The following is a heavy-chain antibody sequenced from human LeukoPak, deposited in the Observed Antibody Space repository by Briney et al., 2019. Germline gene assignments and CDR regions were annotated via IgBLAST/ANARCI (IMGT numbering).Heavy chain of an antibody. Sequence: GGSLRLSCVASGFTFTNAWMSWVRQPPGKGLEWVGLIKSNIDGGTTDYAAPVKGRFTISRDDSRNTLYLQMNSLKTEDTAVYYWAGSGFAFDDWGKETLVTVS. J-gene: IGHJ4*02. D-gene: IGHD3-22*01. V-gene: IGHV3-15*01. CDR2: IKSNIDGGTT. CDR3: AGSGFAFDD. CDR1: GFTFTNAW.